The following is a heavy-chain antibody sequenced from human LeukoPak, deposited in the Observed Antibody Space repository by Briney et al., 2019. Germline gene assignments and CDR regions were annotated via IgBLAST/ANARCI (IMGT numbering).Heavy chain of an antibody. J-gene: IGHJ4*02. CDR3: TTFSDCTSSICYTNY. V-gene: IGHV3-15*01. D-gene: IGHD2-2*02. Sequence: PGGSLRLSCVVSGLTFSNVWMSWVRQAPGKGLEWLGRIKSKTHGGTTDYAAPVYGRFTVSRDDSKNTLYLQMNSLQTEDTAVYYCTTFSDCTSSICYTNYWGQGTLVTVSS. CDR2: IKSKTHGGTT. CDR1: GLTFSNVW.